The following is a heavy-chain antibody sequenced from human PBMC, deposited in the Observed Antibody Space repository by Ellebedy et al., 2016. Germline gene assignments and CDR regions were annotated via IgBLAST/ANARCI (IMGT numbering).Heavy chain of an antibody. CDR3: ARMGMDWYGEQTFYFYAVDV. CDR1: GVSVMNADYY. V-gene: IGHV4-30-4*08. D-gene: IGHD3/OR15-3a*01. Sequence: SETLSLXCTVSGVSVMNADYYWTWIRQSSGKGLEWLGCSFYSGTTYYNPSLKGRVSMSVDTSRNQFSLRLRSVSAADTAVYYCARMGMDWYGEQTFYFYAVDVWGQGTTVAVSS. CDR2: SFYSGTT. J-gene: IGHJ6*02.